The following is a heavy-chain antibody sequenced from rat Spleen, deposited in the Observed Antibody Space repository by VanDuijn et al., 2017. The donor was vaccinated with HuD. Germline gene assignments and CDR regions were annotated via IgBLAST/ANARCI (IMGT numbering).Heavy chain of an antibody. CDR1: GFTFNSYD. Sequence: EVQLVESGGGLVQPGRSLKLSCAVSGFTFNSYDMAWVRQAPTKGLEWVASISPSGGSTYYPDSVKDRFTICRDNAKSTLYLQMDSLRSEDTATYYCARRYDFDYWGQGVMVTVSS. D-gene: IGHD1-11*01. J-gene: IGHJ2*01. V-gene: IGHV5-25*01. CDR3: ARRYDFDY. CDR2: ISPSGGST.